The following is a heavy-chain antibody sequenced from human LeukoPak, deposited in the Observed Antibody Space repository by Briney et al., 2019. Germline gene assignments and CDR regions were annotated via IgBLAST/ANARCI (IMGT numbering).Heavy chain of an antibody. CDR2: IYPGESDT. D-gene: IGHD2-8*01. CDR3: ASLSGGFCTNGVCAFDY. V-gene: IGHV5-51*01. Sequence: GESLKISCKGSGYRFSRYWIGWVRQMPGKGLEWMGIIYPGESDTRYSPSFQGQITISADKSISTAYLQWSSLKASDTAMYYCASLSGGFCTNGVCAFDYWGQGTLVTVSS. J-gene: IGHJ4*02. CDR1: GYRFSRYW.